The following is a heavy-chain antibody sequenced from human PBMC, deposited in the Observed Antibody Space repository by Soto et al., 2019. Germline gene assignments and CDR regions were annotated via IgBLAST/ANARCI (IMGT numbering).Heavy chain of an antibody. D-gene: IGHD1-1*01. J-gene: IGHJ4*02. CDR3: ARGRYGDY. CDR1: GYTFTSYG. CDR2: ISAHNGNT. V-gene: IGHV1-18*01. Sequence: QVHLVQSGAEVKKPGASVKFPCKASGYTFTSYGITWVRQAPGQGLEWMGWISAHNGNTDYAQKLQGRVIVTRDTSTSTAYMELRSLRSDDTAVYYCARGRYGDYWGQGALVTVSS.